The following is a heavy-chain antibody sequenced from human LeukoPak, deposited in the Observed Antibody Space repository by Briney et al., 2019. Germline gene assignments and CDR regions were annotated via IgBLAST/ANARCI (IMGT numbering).Heavy chain of an antibody. Sequence: GGSLRLSCAASGFTFSSYGMHWVRQAPGKGLEWVAFIRYDGSNKYYADSVKGRFTISRDNSKNTLYLQMNSLRAEDTAVYYCASRVRDGSGSYRPYYYYYMDVWGKGTTVTVSS. D-gene: IGHD3-10*01. J-gene: IGHJ6*03. CDR3: ASRVRDGSGSYRPYYYYYMDV. V-gene: IGHV3-30*02. CDR2: IRYDGSNK. CDR1: GFTFSSYG.